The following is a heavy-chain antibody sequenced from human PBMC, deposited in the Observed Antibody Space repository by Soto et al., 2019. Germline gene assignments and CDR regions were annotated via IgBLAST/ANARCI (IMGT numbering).Heavy chain of an antibody. Sequence: EAQLVDSGGGLVQPGGSLRLSCTASGFLVSNPYEIWVRQAPGKGLECVSDISNRGDTHYADSVRGRFSLSRDISDNTLHLQMNNLRVEDTAVYYCAREPRYCRGGSCSITGDAYDIWGQGTMVTVSS. CDR1: GFLVSNPY. CDR2: ISNRGDT. D-gene: IGHD2-15*01. CDR3: AREPRYCRGGSCSITGDAYDI. V-gene: IGHV3-66*01. J-gene: IGHJ3*02.